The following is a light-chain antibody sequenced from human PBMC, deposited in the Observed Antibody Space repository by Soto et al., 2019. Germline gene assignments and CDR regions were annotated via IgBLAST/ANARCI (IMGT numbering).Light chain of an antibody. CDR2: ATS. CDR3: QHYGSSLIFT. V-gene: IGKV3-20*01. CDR1: ESVNSNF. J-gene: IGKJ3*01. Sequence: EIVLTQSPGTLSLPPGERATLSCRASESVNSNFLAWYQQRPGQGPRLLIYATSARATGIPDRFSGSGSGTDFTLTIRRLEPEDFAVYYCQHYGSSLIFTFGPGTKVEIK.